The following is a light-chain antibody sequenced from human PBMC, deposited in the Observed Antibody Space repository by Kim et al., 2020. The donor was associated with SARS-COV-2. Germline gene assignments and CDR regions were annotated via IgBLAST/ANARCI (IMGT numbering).Light chain of an antibody. CDR3: QSADSTITSVL. V-gene: IGLV3-25*03. J-gene: IGLJ2*01. CDR2: KDT. CDR1: TLTKQY. Sequence: SYELTQPPSVSVSPGQTARITCSGDTLTKQYAYWYKQKPGQAPVLLIYKDTERPSGIPERFSGSSSGTTVTLTISGVQAEDEADYHCQSADSTITSVLFGGGTKLTVL.